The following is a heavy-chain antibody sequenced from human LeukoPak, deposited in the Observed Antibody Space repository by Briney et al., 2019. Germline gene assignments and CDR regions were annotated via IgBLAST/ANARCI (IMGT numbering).Heavy chain of an antibody. CDR1: GYTFTSYG. V-gene: IGHV1-18*01. CDR2: ISAYNGNT. J-gene: IGHJ4*02. D-gene: IGHD1-26*01. CDR3: ARDGRRWVGATTYSFDY. Sequence: ASLKVSCKSSGYTFTSYGISWYRKAPGQGLEWMVWISAYNGNTNYAQKLQGRVTMTTDTSTSIAYMELRSLRSDDTAVYYCARDGRRWVGATTYSFDYWGQGTLVTVSS.